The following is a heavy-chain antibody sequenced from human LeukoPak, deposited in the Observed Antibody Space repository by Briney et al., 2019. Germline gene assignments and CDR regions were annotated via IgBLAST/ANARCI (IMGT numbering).Heavy chain of an antibody. CDR1: GFTFSSYS. D-gene: IGHD2-2*01. Sequence: GGSLRLSCAASGFTFSSYSMNWVRQAPGKGLEWVSTISSISHYIYYADSVKGRFTISRDNARNSLYLQMNSLRAEDTAVYYCARDLSTSLPGGFDYWGQGTLVTVSS. J-gene: IGHJ4*02. CDR2: ISSISHYI. V-gene: IGHV3-21*01. CDR3: ARDLSTSLPGGFDY.